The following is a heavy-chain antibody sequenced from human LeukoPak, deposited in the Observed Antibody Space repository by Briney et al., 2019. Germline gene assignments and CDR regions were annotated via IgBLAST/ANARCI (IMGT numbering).Heavy chain of an antibody. CDR2: INHSGRT. CDR1: GGSFSGYY. V-gene: IGHV4-34*01. CDR3: ARAARDDWVDR. Sequence: SETLSLTCAVYGGSFSGYYWSWIRQPPGKGLEWIGEINHSGRTNYNPSLKSQDTISVDTSKNQFSLKLSSVTAADTAVYYCARAARDDWVDRWGQGTLVTVSS. J-gene: IGHJ5*02.